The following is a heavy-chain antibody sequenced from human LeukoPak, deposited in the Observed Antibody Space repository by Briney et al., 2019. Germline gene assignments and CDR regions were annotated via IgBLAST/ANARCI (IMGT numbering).Heavy chain of an antibody. Sequence: SETLSLTCTVSGGSISSYYWSWIRQPPGKGLEWIGYIYYSVSTNYNPSLKSRFTISVDTSKNQFSLKLSSVTAADTAVYYCARERIAVAGMIDYWGQGTLVTVSS. D-gene: IGHD6-19*01. CDR2: IYYSVST. J-gene: IGHJ4*02. V-gene: IGHV4-59*12. CDR3: ARERIAVAGMIDY. CDR1: GGSISSYY.